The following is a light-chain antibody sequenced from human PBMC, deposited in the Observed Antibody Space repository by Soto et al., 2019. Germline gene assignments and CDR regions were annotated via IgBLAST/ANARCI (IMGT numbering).Light chain of an antibody. CDR1: QSLSGNY. V-gene: IGKV3-20*01. J-gene: IGKJ1*01. CDR2: RAS. Sequence: NVLTQSPGTLSLSPGATATLSCRASQSLSGNYLAWYQQKPGQAPRVLIYRASIRATGISDRFSGSGSGTDCTLTISRLEPEDFAVYYCQHYGASPWTFGQGTKVDIK. CDR3: QHYGASPWT.